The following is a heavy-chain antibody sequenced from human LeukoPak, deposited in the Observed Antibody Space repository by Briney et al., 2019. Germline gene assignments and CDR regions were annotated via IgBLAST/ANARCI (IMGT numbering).Heavy chain of an antibody. CDR1: GYTLTELS. CDR3: ATDGPTSSDAFDI. CDR2: FDPEDGET. J-gene: IGHJ3*02. D-gene: IGHD1-26*01. Sequence: ASVKVYCKVSGYTLTELSMHWVRQAPGKGLEWMGGFDPEDGETIYAQKFQGRVTMTEDTSTDTAYMELSSLRSEDTAVYYCATDGPTSSDAFDIWGQGTMVTVSS. V-gene: IGHV1-24*01.